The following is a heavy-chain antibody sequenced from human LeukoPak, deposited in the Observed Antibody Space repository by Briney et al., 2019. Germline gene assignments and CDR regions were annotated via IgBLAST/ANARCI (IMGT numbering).Heavy chain of an antibody. CDR1: GYTFTGYY. V-gene: IGHV1-2*02. CDR2: INPNSRGT. D-gene: IGHD3-3*01. J-gene: IGHJ3*02. Sequence: ASVKVSCKASGYTFTGYYMHWVRQAPGQGLEWMGWINPNSRGTNYAQKFQGRVTMTRDTSISTAYMELSRLRSDDTAVYYCARAGLEWLLYRRRKEDAFDIWGQGTMVTVSS. CDR3: ARAGLEWLLYRRRKEDAFDI.